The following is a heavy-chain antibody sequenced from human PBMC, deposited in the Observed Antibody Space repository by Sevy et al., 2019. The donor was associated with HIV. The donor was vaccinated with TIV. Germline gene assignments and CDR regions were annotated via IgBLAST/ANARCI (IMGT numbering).Heavy chain of an antibody. D-gene: IGHD2-8*01. J-gene: IGHJ4*02. CDR1: GFTFSKYS. CDR2: LSFGCGEI. CDR3: AGEGCTKPHDY. Sequence: GGSLRLSCAASGFTFSKYSMSWVRQPPGKGLEWVSTLSFGCGEINYADSVKGRFTISRGNSKSSLYLQMNNLRPEDTAVDYCAGEGCTKPHDYWGQGTLVTVSS. V-gene: IGHV3-23*01.